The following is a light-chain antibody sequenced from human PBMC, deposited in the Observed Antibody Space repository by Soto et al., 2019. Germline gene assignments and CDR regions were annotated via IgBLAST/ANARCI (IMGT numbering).Light chain of an antibody. Sequence: QSALTQPASVSGSPGQSITISCTGTSSGVGAYNYVSWYQQHPGKAPKVMIFEVSHRPSGVSNRFSGSKSGNTASLTNSGLQAEDEADYYCISYTSSSLYVFGTGTKLTVL. J-gene: IGLJ1*01. CDR3: ISYTSSSLYV. V-gene: IGLV2-14*01. CDR2: EVS. CDR1: SSGVGAYNY.